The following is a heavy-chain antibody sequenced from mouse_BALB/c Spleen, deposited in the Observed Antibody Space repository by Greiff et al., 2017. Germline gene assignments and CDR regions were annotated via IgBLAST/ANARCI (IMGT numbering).Heavy chain of an antibody. D-gene: IGHD2-3*01. CDR1: GFTFSSYA. V-gene: IGHV5-6-5*01. CDR3: ARGHYDGYYPFAY. CDR2: ISSGGST. J-gene: IGHJ3*01. Sequence: EVQVVESGGGLVKPGGSLKLSCAASGFTFSSYAMSWVRQTPEKRLEWVASISSGGSTYYPDSVKGRFTISRDNARNILYLQMSSLRSEDTAMYYCARGHYDGYYPFAYWGQGTLVTVSA.